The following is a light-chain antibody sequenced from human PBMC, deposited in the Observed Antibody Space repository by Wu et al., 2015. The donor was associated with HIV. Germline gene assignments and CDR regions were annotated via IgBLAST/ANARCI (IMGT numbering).Light chain of an antibody. Sequence: EIVLTQSPAILSLSLGERATLSCRASQSVSNYLAWYQQKPGQPPRLLIYGASSRATGIPDRFSGSGSGTDFTLTISRLEPEDFAVYFCQQYGSSPLTFGGGTKVEIK. CDR3: QQYGSSPLT. CDR2: GAS. CDR1: QSVSNY. J-gene: IGKJ4*01. V-gene: IGKV3-20*01.